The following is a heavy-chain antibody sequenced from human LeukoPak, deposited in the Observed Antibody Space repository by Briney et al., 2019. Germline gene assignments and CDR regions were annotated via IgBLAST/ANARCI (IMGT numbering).Heavy chain of an antibody. CDR2: ISYDGQNK. V-gene: IGHV3-30*18. CDR1: GFMFSTYG. J-gene: IGHJ6*02. CDR3: AKDRLAGRFDSSVPGIYDGLDV. Sequence: GGSLRLSCAASGFMFSTYGMPWVRQAPGKGLEWVAVISYDGQNKYYGDSVRGRFTIARDNSKNTLHLQMNSLRREDTAMYYCAKDRLAGRFDSSVPGIYDGLDVWGQGTTVTVSS. D-gene: IGHD6-19*01.